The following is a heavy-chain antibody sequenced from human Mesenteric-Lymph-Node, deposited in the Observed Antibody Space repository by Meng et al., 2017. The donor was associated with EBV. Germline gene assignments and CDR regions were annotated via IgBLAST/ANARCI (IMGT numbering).Heavy chain of an antibody. J-gene: IGHJ4*02. Sequence: EVQLLESGGGVVQPGGSLRLSCAASGFSFSNYGMNWVRQAPGKGLEWVSGITGSGGSTYYADSVKGRFSISRDNPGNTLHLQMNSLRVEDTAVYYCTNLPYSYWGQGTLVTVSS. CDR2: ITGSGGST. V-gene: IGHV3-23*01. CDR3: TNLPYSY. CDR1: GFSFSNYG. D-gene: IGHD4-11*01.